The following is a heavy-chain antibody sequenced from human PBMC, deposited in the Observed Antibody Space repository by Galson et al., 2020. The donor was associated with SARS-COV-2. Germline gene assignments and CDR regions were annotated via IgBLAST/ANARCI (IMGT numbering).Heavy chain of an antibody. CDR2: IPTSGST. CDR1: GGSIRSGSYY. Sequence: SETLSLTCTVSGGSIRSGSYYWSWIRQPAGQGLEWTGRIPTSGSTNYNPSLTSTVTMLADTSKTQSSLKLSSVTAADTAVYSCARETGYLDSSGYYEGNYYFDYWGQGTLVTVSS. J-gene: IGHJ4*02. CDR3: ARETGYLDSSGYYEGNYYFDY. V-gene: IGHV4-61*02. D-gene: IGHD3-22*01.